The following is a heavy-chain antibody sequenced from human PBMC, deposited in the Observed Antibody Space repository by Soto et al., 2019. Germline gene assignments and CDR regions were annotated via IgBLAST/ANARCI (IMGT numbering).Heavy chain of an antibody. CDR2: ISSSSSSYI. Sequence: PGGSLRLSCAASGFTFSSYSMNWVRQAPGKGLEWVSPISSSSSSYIYYADSVKGRFTISRDNAKNSLYLQMNSLRTEDTAVYYCAWFGIPNRNWFDPWGQGTLVTVSS. D-gene: IGHD3-10*01. CDR1: GFTFSSYS. J-gene: IGHJ5*02. V-gene: IGHV3-21*01. CDR3: AWFGIPNRNWFDP.